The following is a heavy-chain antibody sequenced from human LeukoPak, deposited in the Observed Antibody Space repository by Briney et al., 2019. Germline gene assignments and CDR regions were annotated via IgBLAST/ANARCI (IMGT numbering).Heavy chain of an antibody. Sequence: ASVKVSCKASGYTFTSYYMHWVRQAPGQGLEWMGIINPSGGSTSYAQKFQGRVTMTRDTSTSTVYMELSSLRSEDTAVYYCARDRYYDSSGYQGFDYWGQGTLVTVSS. D-gene: IGHD3-22*01. CDR2: INPSGGST. V-gene: IGHV1-46*01. CDR3: ARDRYYDSSGYQGFDY. J-gene: IGHJ4*02. CDR1: GYTFTSYY.